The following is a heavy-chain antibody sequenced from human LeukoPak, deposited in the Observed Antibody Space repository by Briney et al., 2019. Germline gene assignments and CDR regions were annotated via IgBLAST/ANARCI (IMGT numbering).Heavy chain of an antibody. V-gene: IGHV3-23*03. D-gene: IGHD2-21*01. CDR2: IYSGGRT. Sequence: GGSLRLSCAASGFTFSSYAMSWVRQAPGKGLEWVSVIYSGGRTYYADSVKGRFTISRDNSENSVYLQMDSLTTEDTAVYYCAKEKDTIYFDLWGQGTLVTVSA. CDR1: GFTFSSYA. J-gene: IGHJ3*01. CDR3: AKEKDTIYFDL.